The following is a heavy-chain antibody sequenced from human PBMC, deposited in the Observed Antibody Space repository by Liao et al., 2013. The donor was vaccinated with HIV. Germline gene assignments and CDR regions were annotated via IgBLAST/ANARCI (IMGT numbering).Heavy chain of an antibody. CDR2: ISHSGST. J-gene: IGHJ2*01. CDR3: ARKELRSTIFGVVIPNWYFDL. Sequence: QVQLQQWGAGLLKPSETLSLTCAVYGGSLSGYYWSWIRQPPGKGLEWIGEISHSGSTNHNPSLKSRVTISVDTSKNQVSLKLNSVTAADTAVYFCARKELRSTIFGVVIPNWYFDLWGRGTLVTVSS. CDR1: GGSLSGYY. V-gene: IGHV4-34*01. D-gene: IGHD3-3*01.